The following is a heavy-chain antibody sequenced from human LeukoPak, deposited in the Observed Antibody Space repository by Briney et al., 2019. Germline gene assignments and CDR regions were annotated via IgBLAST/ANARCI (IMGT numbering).Heavy chain of an antibody. J-gene: IGHJ4*02. V-gene: IGHV1-2*02. CDR3: ASLRTGGYSWGLSD. CDR2: INPNNGGT. CDR1: GYTFTGYY. Sequence: ASVKVSCKASGYTFTGYYIHWVRQAPGQGLEWMGWINPNNGGTNYAQKFQGRVTMTRDTSISTTYMEVGRLRSDDTAVYYCASLRTGGYSWGLSDWGQGTLVTVSS. D-gene: IGHD1-26*01.